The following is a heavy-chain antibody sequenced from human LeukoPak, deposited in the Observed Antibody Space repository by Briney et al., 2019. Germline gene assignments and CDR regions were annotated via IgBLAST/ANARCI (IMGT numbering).Heavy chain of an antibody. CDR3: ARGHMSKFDY. D-gene: IGHD2-21*01. Sequence: SETLSLTCTVSGGSISSGSYYWSWIRQPAGKGLEWIGRIYTSGSTNYNPSLKSRVTISVDTSKNQFSLKLSSVTAADTALYYCARGHMSKFDYWGQGTLVTVSS. V-gene: IGHV4-61*02. CDR1: GGSISSGSYY. J-gene: IGHJ4*02. CDR2: IYTSGST.